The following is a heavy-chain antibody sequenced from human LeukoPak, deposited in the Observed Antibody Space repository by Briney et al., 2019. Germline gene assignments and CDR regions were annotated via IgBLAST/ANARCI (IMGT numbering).Heavy chain of an antibody. CDR2: IIPIFGTA. CDR1: XGTFSSYA. J-gene: IGHJ4*01. V-gene: IGHV1-69*06. CDR3: ARXYXXSTXCXXXXXY. D-gene: IGHD2-2*01. Sequence: XXXGTFSSYAISWVRQAPGQGLEWMGGIIPIFGTANYAQKFQGRVTITADKSTSTAYMEMSRLRSEDKAVYYCARXYXXSTXCXXXXXYWGXXXLVTVSS.